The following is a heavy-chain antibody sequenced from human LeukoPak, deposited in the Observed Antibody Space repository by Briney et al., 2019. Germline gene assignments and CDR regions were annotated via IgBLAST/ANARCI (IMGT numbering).Heavy chain of an antibody. CDR2: ISAYNGNT. D-gene: IGHD2-2*01. CDR1: GYTFTGYY. J-gene: IGHJ4*02. V-gene: IGHV1-18*04. CDR3: ARYVFNNQLQLPFDY. Sequence: GASVKVSCKTSGYTFTGYYMHWVRQAPGQGLEWMGWISAYNGNTNYAQKFQGRVTMTTDTSTSTAYMELRSLRSDDTAVYYCARYVFNNQLQLPFDYWGQGTLVTVSS.